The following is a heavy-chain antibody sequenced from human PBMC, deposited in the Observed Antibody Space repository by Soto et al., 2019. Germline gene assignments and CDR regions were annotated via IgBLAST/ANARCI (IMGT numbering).Heavy chain of an antibody. D-gene: IGHD2-15*01. CDR3: AREGVAATSINFDY. CDR1: GFTFSNYA. CDR2: ISYDGSNK. V-gene: IGHV3-30-3*01. Sequence: QVQLVESGGGVVQPGRSLRLSCAASGFTFSNYAMHWVRQAPGKGLEWVAVISYDGSNKYYADSVKGRFTFSRDNSKNTLYLQMNSLRAEYTAVYYCAREGVAATSINFDYWGQGTLVTVSS. J-gene: IGHJ4*02.